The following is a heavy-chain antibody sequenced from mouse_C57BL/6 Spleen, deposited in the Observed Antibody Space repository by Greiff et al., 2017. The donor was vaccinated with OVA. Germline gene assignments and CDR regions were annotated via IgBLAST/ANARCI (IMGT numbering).Heavy chain of an antibody. CDR2: ISYDGSN. J-gene: IGHJ3*01. Sequence: EVQLKESGPGLVKPSQSLSLTCSVTGYSITSGYYWNWIRQFPGNKLEWMGYISYDGSNNYNPSLKNRISITRDTSKNQFFLKLNSVTTEDTATYYCAREDYDEGAWFAYWGQGTLVTVSA. CDR1: GYSITSGYY. CDR3: AREDYDEGAWFAY. D-gene: IGHD2-4*01. V-gene: IGHV3-6*01.